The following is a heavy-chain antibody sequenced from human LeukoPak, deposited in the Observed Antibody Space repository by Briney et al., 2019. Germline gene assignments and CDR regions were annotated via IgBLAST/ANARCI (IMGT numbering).Heavy chain of an antibody. CDR3: AKRADIVVVVAATPEGYFDY. CDR2: ISGSGGST. CDR1: GFTFNSYA. V-gene: IGHV3-23*01. J-gene: IGHJ4*02. Sequence: GGSLRLSCAASGFTFNSYAMSWVRQAPGKGLEWVSAISGSGGSTYYADSVKGRFTISRDNSKNMLYIQMNSLRAEDTAVYYCAKRADIVVVVAATPEGYFDYWGQGTLVTVSS. D-gene: IGHD2-15*01.